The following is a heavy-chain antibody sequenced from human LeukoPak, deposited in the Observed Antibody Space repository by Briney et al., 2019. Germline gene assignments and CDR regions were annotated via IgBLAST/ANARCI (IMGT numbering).Heavy chain of an antibody. CDR3: GRKVSYSYYSMDV. Sequence: GGSLRLSCAASGFTFSSYTMNWVRQAPGKGLEWVSYISSSGSTIYYADSVKGRFTISRDNAKNSLYLQMNSLRAEDTATYYCGRKVSYSYYSMDVGAKGPRSPSP. J-gene: IGHJ6*03. CDR1: GFTFSSYT. D-gene: IGHD1-14*01. V-gene: IGHV3-48*04. CDR2: ISSSGSTI.